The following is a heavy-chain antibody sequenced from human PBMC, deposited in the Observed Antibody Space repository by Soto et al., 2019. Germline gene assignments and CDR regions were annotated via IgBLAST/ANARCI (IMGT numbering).Heavy chain of an antibody. V-gene: IGHV3-13*05. CDR1: GFTFSIYD. D-gene: IGHD3-22*01. J-gene: IGHJ4*02. CDR2: IGTAGDP. Sequence: LRLSCAASGFTFSIYDMHWVRQATGKGLEWVSAIGTAGDPYYPGSVKGRFTISRENAKNSLYLQMNSLTAGDTAVYYCARGYYDSNGYYQFDYWGQGTLVTVSS. CDR3: ARGYYDSNGYYQFDY.